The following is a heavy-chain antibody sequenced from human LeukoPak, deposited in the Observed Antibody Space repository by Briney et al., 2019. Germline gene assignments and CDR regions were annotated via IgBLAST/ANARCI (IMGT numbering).Heavy chain of an antibody. CDR2: ISAYNGNT. V-gene: IGHV1-18*01. J-gene: IGHJ4*02. Sequence: ASVKVSCKASGYTFTSYGISWVRQAPGQGLEWMGWISAYNGNTNYAQKLQGRVTMTTDTSTSTAYMELRSLRSDDTAVYYCARGPSITIFGVVNDYWGQGTLVTVSS. D-gene: IGHD3-3*01. CDR1: GYTFTSYG. CDR3: ARGPSITIFGVVNDY.